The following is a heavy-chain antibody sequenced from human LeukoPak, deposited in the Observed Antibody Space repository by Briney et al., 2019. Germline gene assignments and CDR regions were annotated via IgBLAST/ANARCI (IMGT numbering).Heavy chain of an antibody. CDR2: ISSSGSTI. CDR3: ARAPLLYDSSGYVDY. J-gene: IGHJ4*02. V-gene: IGHV3-11*04. Sequence: GGSLRLSCAASGFTFSDYYMSWIRQAPGKGLEWVSYISSSGSTIYYADSVKGRFTISRDNAKNSLYLQMNSLRAEDTAVYYCARAPLLYDSSGYVDYWGQGTLVTVSS. CDR1: GFTFSDYY. D-gene: IGHD3-22*01.